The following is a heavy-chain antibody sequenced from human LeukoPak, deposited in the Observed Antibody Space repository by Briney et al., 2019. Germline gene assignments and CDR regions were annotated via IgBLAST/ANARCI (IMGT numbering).Heavy chain of an antibody. CDR2: INHSGST. CDR1: GGALSGYS. CDR3: ARRRQWLDLNFDY. D-gene: IGHD6-19*01. J-gene: IGHJ4*02. Sequence: PSETLSLTCAVSGGALSGYSWSWIRQPPGKGLEWSGEINHSGSTNYNPSLKSRFTISVDTSKTQFSLKLSSVTAADTAVYYCARRRQWLDLNFDYWGQGTLVTVSS. V-gene: IGHV4-34*01.